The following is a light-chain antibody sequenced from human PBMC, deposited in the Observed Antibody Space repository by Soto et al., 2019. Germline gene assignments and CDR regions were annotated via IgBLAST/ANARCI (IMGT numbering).Light chain of an antibody. CDR3: QQYRTSPLFP. CDR2: GAS. V-gene: IGKV3-20*01. Sequence: EIVLTQSPGTLSLSPGERATLSCRASQSVTSSDLAWYQQKPGQAPRLLIYGASSRATGIPDRFSGSGSGTEFTLTFCILGPEDFAVYYCQQYRTSPLFPVDPGTKVDIK. CDR1: QSVTSSD. J-gene: IGKJ3*01.